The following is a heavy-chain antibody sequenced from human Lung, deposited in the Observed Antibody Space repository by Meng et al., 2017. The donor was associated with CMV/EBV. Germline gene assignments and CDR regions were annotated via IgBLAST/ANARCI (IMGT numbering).Heavy chain of an antibody. D-gene: IGHD6-6*01. CDR3: ARDSSSSYYYYGMDV. CDR2: ISSSSSYI. CDR1: GFTFSSYS. V-gene: IGHV3-21*01. J-gene: IGHJ6*02. Sequence: GESLKISCAASGFTFSSYSMNWVRQAPGKGLEWVSSISSSSSYIYYADSVKGRFTISRDNAKNSLYLQMNSLRAEDTAVYYCARDSSSSYYYYGMDVWDQGTTVXVSS.